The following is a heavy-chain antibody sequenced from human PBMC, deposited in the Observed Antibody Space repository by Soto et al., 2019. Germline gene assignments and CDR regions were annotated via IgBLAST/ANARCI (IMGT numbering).Heavy chain of an antibody. CDR2: INPNSGGT. CDR1: GYTFTCYY. J-gene: IGHJ4*02. V-gene: IGHV1-2*02. Sequence: ASVKVSCKASGYTFTCYYMHWVRQAPGQGLEWMGWINPNSGGTNYAQKFQGRVTMTRDTSISTAYMELSRLRSDDTAVYYCARPVGYSYGYIDYWGQGTLVTVSS. CDR3: ARPVGYSYGYIDY. D-gene: IGHD5-18*01.